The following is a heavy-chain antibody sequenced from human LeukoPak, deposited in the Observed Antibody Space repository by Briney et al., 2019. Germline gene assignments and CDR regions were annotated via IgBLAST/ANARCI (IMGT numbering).Heavy chain of an antibody. J-gene: IGHJ6*03. CDR3: TREVPDSGWAAYHYYYMDV. V-gene: IGHV1-8*01. Sequence: ASVKVSCKASGYTFTSHDINWVRQATGQGLEWMGWMNPNSGNTGYAQKFQGRVTLTRNTSISTAYMELSSLRSEDTAVYYCTREVPDSGWAAYHYYYMDVWGKGTTVTISS. CDR1: GYTFTSHD. CDR2: MNPNSGNT. D-gene: IGHD6-19*01.